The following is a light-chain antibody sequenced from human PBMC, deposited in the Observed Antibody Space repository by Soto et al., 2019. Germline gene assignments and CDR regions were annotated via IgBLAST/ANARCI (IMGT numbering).Light chain of an antibody. V-gene: IGKV3-15*01. Sequence: EIVMTQSQATLSVSPGERATLSCRASQSVSSNLAWYQQKPGQAPRLLIYGASTRATGIPARFSGSGSETEFTLTISSLQSEDFAVYYCQQYNNWPQTFDQGTKVEIK. CDR1: QSVSSN. J-gene: IGKJ1*01. CDR3: QQYNNWPQT. CDR2: GAS.